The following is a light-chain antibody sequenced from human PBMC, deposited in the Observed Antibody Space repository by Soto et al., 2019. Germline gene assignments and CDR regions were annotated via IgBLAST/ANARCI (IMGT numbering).Light chain of an antibody. J-gene: IGKJ3*01. V-gene: IGKV1-27*01. CDR3: QKFNSAPFT. Sequence: DIQMTQSPSSLSASVGDRVTITCRASQGINNYLVWYQQKPGKLPKLLISGASTLQSGVPSRFSGSQSGTDFTLTISSLQPEDVATYYCQKFNSAPFTFGTGTKVDIK. CDR1: QGINNY. CDR2: GAS.